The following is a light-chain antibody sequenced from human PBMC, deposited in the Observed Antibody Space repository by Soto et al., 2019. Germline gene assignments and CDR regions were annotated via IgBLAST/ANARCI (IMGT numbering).Light chain of an antibody. CDR1: SSDVGGYNY. Sequence: QSALTQPASVSGSPGQSITISCTGTSSDVGGYNYVSWYQQHPGKAPKLMIYDVSNRPSGVSIRFSGSKSGNTASLTISGLQAEDEAEYYCSSYRSRSSLWVFGTGTKVTVL. V-gene: IGLV2-14*01. CDR2: DVS. J-gene: IGLJ1*01. CDR3: SSYRSRSSLWV.